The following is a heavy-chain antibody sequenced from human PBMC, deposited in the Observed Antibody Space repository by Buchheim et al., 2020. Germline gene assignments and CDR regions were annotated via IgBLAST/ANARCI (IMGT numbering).Heavy chain of an antibody. CDR1: GFTFSSYA. D-gene: IGHD6-13*01. Sequence: EVQLLESGGGLVQPGGSLRLSCAASGFTFSSYAMSWVRQAPGKGLEWVSAISGSGGSTYYADSVKGRFTISRDNSKNTLYLQMNSLRAEDTAVYYCAKGSLGVAAAGMRVREFGGQDDYWGQGTL. V-gene: IGHV3-23*01. CDR3: AKGSLGVAAAGMRVREFGGQDDY. CDR2: ISGSGGST. J-gene: IGHJ4*02.